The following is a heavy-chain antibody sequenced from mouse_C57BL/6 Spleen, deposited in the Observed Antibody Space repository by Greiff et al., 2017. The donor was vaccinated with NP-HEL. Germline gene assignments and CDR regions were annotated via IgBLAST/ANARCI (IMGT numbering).Heavy chain of an antibody. D-gene: IGHD1-1*01. J-gene: IGHJ2*01. V-gene: IGHV1-72*01. CDR3: ARCGGSSFYYFDY. CDR1: GYTFTSYW. CDR2: IDPNSGGT. Sequence: QVQLKQPGAELVKPGASVKLSCKASGYTFTSYWMHWVKQRPGRGLEWIGRIDPNSGGTKYNEKFKSKATLTVDKPSSTAYMQLSSLTSEDSAVYYCARCGGSSFYYFDYWGQGTTLTVSS.